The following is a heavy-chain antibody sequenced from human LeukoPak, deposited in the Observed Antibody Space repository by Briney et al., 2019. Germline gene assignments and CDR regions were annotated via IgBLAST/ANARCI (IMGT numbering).Heavy chain of an antibody. J-gene: IGHJ5*02. D-gene: IGHD2-21*01. Sequence: PSQTLSLTCTVSGGSISSGSYYWSWIRQPAGKGLEWIGRIYTSGSTNYNPSLKSRVTISVDTSKNQFSLKLSSVTAADTAVYYCARHIVVVIAQTNWFDPWGQGTLVTVSS. CDR2: IYTSGST. V-gene: IGHV4-61*02. CDR3: ARHIVVVIAQTNWFDP. CDR1: GGSISSGSYY.